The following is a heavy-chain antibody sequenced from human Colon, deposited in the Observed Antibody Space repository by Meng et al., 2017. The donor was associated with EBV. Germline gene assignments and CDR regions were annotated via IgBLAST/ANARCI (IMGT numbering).Heavy chain of an antibody. D-gene: IGHD6-13*01. Sequence: QRQRQASGSGLVKPSQTLSLPCVVSGGSISSGVYSWTWIRQPPGKGLEWIGHIFHSGSTYSNPSLKSRVTISVDRSKNQFSLRLSSVTAADTAVYYRAREAQQSGYFDPWGPGTLVTVSS. CDR3: AREAQQSGYFDP. CDR1: GGSISSGVYS. J-gene: IGHJ4*02. CDR2: IFHSGST. V-gene: IGHV4-30-2*01.